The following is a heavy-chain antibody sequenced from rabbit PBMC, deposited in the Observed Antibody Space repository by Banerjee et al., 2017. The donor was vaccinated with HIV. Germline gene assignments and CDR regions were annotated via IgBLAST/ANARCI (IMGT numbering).Heavy chain of an antibody. CDR1: GIDFSNYYY. CDR2: IYSSSGNT. Sequence: QSLEESGGGLVKPGGTLTLTCKASGIDFSNYYYMCWVRQAPGKGLELIACIYSSSGNTWYATWVNGRFTISRSTSLNTVDLKMTSLTAADTATYFCARETAAYAGGTYTTGGNLWGPGTLVTVS. CDR3: ARETAAYAGGTYTTGGNL. J-gene: IGHJ4*01. D-gene: IGHD8-1*01. V-gene: IGHV1S43*01.